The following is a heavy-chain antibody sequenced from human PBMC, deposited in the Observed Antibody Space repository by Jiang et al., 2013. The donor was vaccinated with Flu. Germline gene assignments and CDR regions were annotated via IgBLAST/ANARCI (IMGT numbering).Heavy chain of an antibody. Sequence: GAEVKKPGASVKVSCKASGYTFTSYYIHWVRQAPGQGLEWMGIINPGGGTTTYAQKFQDRVTMTRDTSTSTVYMDLSSLRSEDTAVYYCARDRGNCNGGTCFATRNWFDPLGPREPWSPSPQ. CDR3: ARDRGNCNGGTCFATRNWFDP. J-gene: IGHJ5*02. CDR2: INPGGGTT. V-gene: IGHV1-46*01. CDR1: GYTFTSYY. D-gene: IGHD2-15*01.